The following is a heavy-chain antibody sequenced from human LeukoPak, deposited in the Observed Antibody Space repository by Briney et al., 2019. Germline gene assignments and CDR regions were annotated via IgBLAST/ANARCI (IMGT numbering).Heavy chain of an antibody. CDR3: ARSSLGELFYGLDV. CDR2: ISYSSTYI. Sequence: AGGSLRLSCAASGFTFSSYSMNWVRQAPGKGLEWFSSISYSSTYIYYANSMEGRFTISRDNAKNSLYLQMNSLRAEDTAVYYCARSSLGELFYGLDVWGRGTTVTVSS. V-gene: IGHV3-21*01. J-gene: IGHJ6*02. CDR1: GFTFSSYS. D-gene: IGHD3-10*01.